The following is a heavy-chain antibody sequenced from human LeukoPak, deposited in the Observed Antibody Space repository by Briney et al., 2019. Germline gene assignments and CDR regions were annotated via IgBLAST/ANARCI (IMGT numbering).Heavy chain of an antibody. CDR1: GGTFGSYA. CDR2: INPNSGGT. J-gene: IGHJ3*02. Sequence: ASVKVSCKASGGTFGSYAISWVRQAPGQGLEWMGWINPNSGGTNYAQKFQGRVTMTRDTSISTAYMELSRLRSDDTAVYYSAILMITFGGVLGNAFDIWGQGTMVTVSS. V-gene: IGHV1-2*02. D-gene: IGHD3-16*01. CDR3: AILMITFGGVLGNAFDI.